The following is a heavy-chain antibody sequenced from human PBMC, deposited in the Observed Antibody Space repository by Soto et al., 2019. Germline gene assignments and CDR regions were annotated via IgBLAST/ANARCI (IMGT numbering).Heavy chain of an antibody. D-gene: IGHD2-15*01. CDR2: IYHSGST. CDR3: ARYGSGECNRGSCYSPFDY. V-gene: IGHV4-30-2*05. J-gene: IGHJ4*02. Sequence: PSETLSLTCAVSGGSISSGGYSWNWIRQPPGKGLEWIGYIYHSGSTYYNPSLKSRVTISVDTSKNQFSLKLSSVTAADTAVYYCARYGSGECNRGSCYSPFDYWGQGTLVTVSS. CDR1: GGSISSGGYS.